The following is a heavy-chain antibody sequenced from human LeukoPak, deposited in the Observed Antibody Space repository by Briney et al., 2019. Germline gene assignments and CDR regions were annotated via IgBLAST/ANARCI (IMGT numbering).Heavy chain of an antibody. CDR2: ISGSGGST. V-gene: IGHV3-23*01. J-gene: IGHJ6*03. Sequence: GGSLRLSCAASGFTFSGYDMSWVRQAPGKGLEWVSAISGSGGSTYYADSVKGRFTISRDNSKNTLYLQMNSLRAEDTAVYYCAKDQPVRYYYYMDVWGKGTTVTVSS. CDR1: GFTFSGYD. CDR3: AKDQPVRYYYYMDV.